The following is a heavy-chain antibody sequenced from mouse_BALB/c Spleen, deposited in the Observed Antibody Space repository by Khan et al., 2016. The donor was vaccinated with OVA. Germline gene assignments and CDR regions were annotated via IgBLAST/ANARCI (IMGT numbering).Heavy chain of an antibody. D-gene: IGHD1-1*01. CDR3: ARSGTITTVVATDFDY. Sequence: EVKLEESGPGLVKPSQSLSLTCTVTGYSITSDYAWNWIRQFPGNKLEWMGYIKYSGSTSYNPSLKSRISITRNTSKNQFFLQLSSVTTEDTATXYCARSGTITTVVATDFDYWGQGTTLTVSS. J-gene: IGHJ2*01. V-gene: IGHV3-2*02. CDR2: IKYSGST. CDR1: GYSITSDYA.